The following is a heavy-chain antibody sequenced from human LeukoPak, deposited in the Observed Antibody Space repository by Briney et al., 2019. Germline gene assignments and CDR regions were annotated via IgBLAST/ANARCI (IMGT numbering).Heavy chain of an antibody. Sequence: ASVKVSCKTSGYTFTSYDINWVRQATGQGLEWMGRMNPNSGDTAFAQRFQGRVTMTRDTSISTAYMELSSLRSEDTAVYYCARDLGYYDSSGPLDYWGQGTLVTVSS. CDR2: MNPNSGDT. CDR3: ARDLGYYDSSGPLDY. V-gene: IGHV1-8*01. D-gene: IGHD3-22*01. J-gene: IGHJ4*02. CDR1: GYTFTSYD.